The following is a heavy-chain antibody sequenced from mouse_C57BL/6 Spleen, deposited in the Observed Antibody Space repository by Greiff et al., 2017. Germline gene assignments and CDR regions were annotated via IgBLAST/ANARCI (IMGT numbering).Heavy chain of an antibody. Sequence: QVQLQQPGAELVRPGSSVKLSCKASGYTFTSYWMHWVKQRPIQGLEWIGNIDPSDSETHYNQKFKDKATFTVDKSSSTAYMQLSSLTSEDSAVYYCAREGGYDGGSFAYWGQGTLVTVSA. D-gene: IGHD2-2*01. V-gene: IGHV1-52*01. CDR2: IDPSDSET. CDR3: AREGGYDGGSFAY. J-gene: IGHJ3*01. CDR1: GYTFTSYW.